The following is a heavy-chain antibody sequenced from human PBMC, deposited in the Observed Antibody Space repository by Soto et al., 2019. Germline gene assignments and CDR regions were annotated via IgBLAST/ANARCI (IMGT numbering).Heavy chain of an antibody. V-gene: IGHV3-23*01. J-gene: IGHJ6*03. CDR1: EFTFSNYA. CDR3: AKSLGYCGGGSCYSYYYYMDV. D-gene: IGHD2-15*01. CDR2: ISYNSIST. Sequence: EVQLLESGGGLVQPGGSLRLSCAASEFTFSNYAMSWVRQAPGKGREWVSAISYNSISTYYADSVKGRFTISRDNSNNSLYLQMNRLRAEDTALYYCAKSLGYCGGGSCYSYYYYMDVWGKGTTVTVSS.